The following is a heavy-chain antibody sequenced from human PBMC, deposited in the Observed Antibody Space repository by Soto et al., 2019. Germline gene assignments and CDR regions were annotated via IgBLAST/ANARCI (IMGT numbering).Heavy chain of an antibody. J-gene: IGHJ4*02. Sequence: QLQLQESGSGLVKPSQTLSLTCAVSGGSTSSGGYSWSWLRQPPGKGLEWIGYISHSGSTYYNPSLKSRVTISVDTSKNQFSLRLSSVTAADTAVYYCARGGLLPDYWGQGSLVSVCS. CDR3: ARGGLLPDY. CDR2: ISHSGST. D-gene: IGHD6-19*01. V-gene: IGHV4-30-2*01. CDR1: GGSTSSGGYS.